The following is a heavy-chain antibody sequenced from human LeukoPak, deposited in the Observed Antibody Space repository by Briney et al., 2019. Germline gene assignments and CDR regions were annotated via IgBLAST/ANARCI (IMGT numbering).Heavy chain of an antibody. J-gene: IGHJ4*02. CDR3: AKDRLGGPYFFHY. V-gene: IGHV3-23*01. CDR1: GLTFSSYA. Sequence: PGGSLRLSCAASGLTFSSYAMNWVRQAPGKGLEWVSTIGGTGVRTYYADSVKGRFTISRDNSKNTLYLQINSLRAEDTAVYFCAKDRLGGPYFFHYWGQGTLVTVSS. D-gene: IGHD3-16*01. CDR2: IGGTGVRT.